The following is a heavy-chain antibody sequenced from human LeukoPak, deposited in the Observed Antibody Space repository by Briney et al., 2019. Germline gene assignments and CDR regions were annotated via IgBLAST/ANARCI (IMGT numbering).Heavy chain of an antibody. D-gene: IGHD2-21*02. CDR1: GFTFSSYT. CDR3: ARDRGGDYLYFQH. Sequence: GGSLRLSCAASGFTFSSYTMNWVRQAPGKGLEWVSAISSSSSYIYYADSVKGRFTISRHNAKRSLYLQMNSLRAEDTALYYCARDRGGDYLYFQHWGQGTLVTVSS. CDR2: ISSSSSYI. V-gene: IGHV3-21*04. J-gene: IGHJ1*01.